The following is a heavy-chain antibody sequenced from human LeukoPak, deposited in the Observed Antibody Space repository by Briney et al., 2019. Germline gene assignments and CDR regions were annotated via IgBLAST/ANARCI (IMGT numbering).Heavy chain of an antibody. CDR1: GGSISSYY. J-gene: IGHJ4*02. D-gene: IGHD3-3*01. Sequence: SETLSLTCTVSGGSISSYYWSWIRQPPGKGLEWIGYIYYSGSTNYNPSLKSRVTISVDMSKNQFSLKLSSVTAADTAVYYCARDKSGVFDYWGQGTLVTVSS. CDR3: ARDKSGVFDY. V-gene: IGHV4-59*01. CDR2: IYYSGST.